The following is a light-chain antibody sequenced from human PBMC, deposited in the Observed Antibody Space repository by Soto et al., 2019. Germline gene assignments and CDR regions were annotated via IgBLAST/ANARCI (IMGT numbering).Light chain of an antibody. V-gene: IGKV3-20*01. Sequence: EIVVTQSPGTLSLSPRERGTLSFRASQSFSGNYLTWYQHKPGQAPRLLIYGTYNRATGIPDRFSGSGSGTDFSLTISRLEPEDFAVYYCQQYGDSLSITFGQGTRLEIK. CDR1: QSFSGNY. CDR3: QQYGDSLSIT. J-gene: IGKJ5*01. CDR2: GTY.